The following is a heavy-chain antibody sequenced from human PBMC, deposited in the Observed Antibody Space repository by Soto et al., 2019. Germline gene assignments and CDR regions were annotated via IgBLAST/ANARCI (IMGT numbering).Heavy chain of an antibody. Sequence: GGSLILSCVASRFTFSNYLMSWVRQAPGKGLEWVANIKQDETEKYYVDSVKGRFAISRDNAKKSLYLQMNSLRAEDTAVYYCARSLDVWGQGTTVTVSS. CDR3: ARSLDV. V-gene: IGHV3-7*05. CDR2: IKQDETEK. J-gene: IGHJ6*02. CDR1: RFTFSNYL.